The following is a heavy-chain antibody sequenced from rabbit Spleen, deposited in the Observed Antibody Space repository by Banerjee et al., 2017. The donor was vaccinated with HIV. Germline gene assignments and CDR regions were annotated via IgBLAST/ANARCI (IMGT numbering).Heavy chain of an antibody. CDR1: GFSFSSYW. CDR3: AKSINSDGDL. J-gene: IGHJ4*01. D-gene: IGHD6-1*01. Sequence: QEQLVESGGGLVQPEGSLTLTCTASGFSFSSYWMCWVRQAPGKGLEWIGCIWTGNGNTCYASWAKGRFTISKTSSTTMTLQMTSLTGADTATYFCAKSINSDGDLWGPGTLVTVS. CDR2: IWTGNGNT. V-gene: IGHV1S45*01.